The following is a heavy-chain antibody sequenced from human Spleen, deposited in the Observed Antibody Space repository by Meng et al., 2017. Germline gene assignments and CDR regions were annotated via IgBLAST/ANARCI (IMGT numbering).Heavy chain of an antibody. D-gene: IGHD2-2*01. Sequence: SDTLSLTCAVYGGSFSGYYWSWIRQPPGKGLEWIGEINHSGSTNYNPSLKSRVTISVDKSKNQFSLKLSSVTAADTAAYYCARDSYYAAGRVAFDIWGQGTMVTVSS. J-gene: IGHJ3*02. CDR1: GGSFSGYY. V-gene: IGHV4-34*01. CDR2: INHSGST. CDR3: ARDSYYAAGRVAFDI.